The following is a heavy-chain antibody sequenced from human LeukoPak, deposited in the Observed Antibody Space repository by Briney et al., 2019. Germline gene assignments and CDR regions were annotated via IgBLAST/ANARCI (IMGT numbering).Heavy chain of an antibody. CDR1: GYIFTSYG. CDR2: ISAGNGNT. J-gene: IGHJ4*02. Sequence: ASVKVSCKASGYIFTSYGITWVRQAPGQGLEWMGWISAGNGNTNYAQKFQGRLTMTTDTSTSTAYMELRSLTSDDTAFYYCAGGYRSRNMDFSFDHWGQGPLVTVSS. CDR3: AGGYRSRNMDFSFDH. V-gene: IGHV1-18*01. D-gene: IGHD6-19*01.